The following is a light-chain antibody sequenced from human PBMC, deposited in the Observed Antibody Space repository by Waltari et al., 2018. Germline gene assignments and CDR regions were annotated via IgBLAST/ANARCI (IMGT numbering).Light chain of an antibody. CDR1: QNIYYN. CDR2: AAS. V-gene: IGKV1-6*02. J-gene: IGKJ2*01. Sequence: IQMTQSPSALSASVGDTVTLSCRASQNIYYNLAWYQQKPGKAPELLIYAASSLQSGFPSRFSGSGSGTEFTLTITTLQPEDSAIYFCQHYYDKPPIFGQGTKVEI. CDR3: QHYYDKPPI.